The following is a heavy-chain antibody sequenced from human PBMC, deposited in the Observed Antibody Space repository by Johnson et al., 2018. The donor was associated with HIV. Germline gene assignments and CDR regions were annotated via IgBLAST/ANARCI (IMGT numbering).Heavy chain of an antibody. CDR2: IGTAGDT. D-gene: IGHD2-15*01. CDR3: ARVAAVDGAFDI. Sequence: MQLVESGGGLVQPGGSLRLSCADSGFAFSSYDMHWVRQTTGKGLEWVSAIGTAGDTYYPSSVKGRFTISRDNSTNTLYLQMNSLGAEDTAVYYCARVAAVDGAFDIWGQGTMVTVSS. J-gene: IGHJ3*02. V-gene: IGHV3-13*01. CDR1: GFAFSSYD.